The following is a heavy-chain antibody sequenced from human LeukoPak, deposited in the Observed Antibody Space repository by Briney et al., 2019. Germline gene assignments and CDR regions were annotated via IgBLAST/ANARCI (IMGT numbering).Heavy chain of an antibody. J-gene: IGHJ5*02. CDR3: ARARGIAAAGTRTHWFDP. V-gene: IGHV3-30-3*01. CDR2: ISYDGSNK. Sequence: GSLRLSCAASGFTFSSYAMHWVRQAPGKGLEWVAVISYDGSNKYYADSVKGRFTISRDNSKNTLYLQMNSLRAEDTAVYYCARARGIAAAGTRTHWFDPWGQGTLVTVSS. CDR1: GFTFSSYA. D-gene: IGHD6-13*01.